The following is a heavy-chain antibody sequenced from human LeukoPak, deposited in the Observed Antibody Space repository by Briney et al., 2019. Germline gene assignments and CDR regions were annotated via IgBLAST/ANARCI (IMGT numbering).Heavy chain of an antibody. CDR2: IFYSGIT. D-gene: IGHD3-10*01. CDR1: GGSISSYY. CDR3: ATGSGSYYKPFDY. J-gene: IGHJ4*02. Sequence: SETLSLTCTVSGGSISSYYWSWIRQPPGKGLERIGYIFYSGITNYNPSLSLKSRVTISVDTSKNQFSLKLSSVTAADTAVYYCATGSGSYYKPFDYWGQGTLVTVSS. V-gene: IGHV4-59*08.